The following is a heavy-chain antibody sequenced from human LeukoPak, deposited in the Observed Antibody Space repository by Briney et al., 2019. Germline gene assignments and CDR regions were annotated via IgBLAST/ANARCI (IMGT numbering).Heavy chain of an antibody. CDR2: THYSGST. CDR3: ARQASSSWPTYYFDY. J-gene: IGHJ4*02. V-gene: IGHV4-59*08. Sequence: PSETLSLTCTVSGGSSSSHYWSWIRQPPGKGLEWIGYTHYSGSTTYNPSLSSRVTISLDTSKSQFSLNLSSVTAADTAVYYCARQASSSWPTYYFDYWGQGTLVAVSS. CDR1: GGSSSSHY. D-gene: IGHD6-13*01.